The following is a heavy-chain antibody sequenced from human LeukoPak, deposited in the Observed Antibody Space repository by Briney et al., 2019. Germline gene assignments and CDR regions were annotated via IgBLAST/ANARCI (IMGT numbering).Heavy chain of an antibody. Sequence: GSLRLSCAASGFTFSNAWMSWVRQAPGKGLEWVGRIKSKTDGGTTDYAASVKGRFTISRDDSKNTLYLQMNSLKTEDTAVYYCTTDAGVATTLDYWGQGTLVTVSS. CDR2: IKSKTDGGTT. D-gene: IGHD5-12*01. CDR3: TTDAGVATTLDY. V-gene: IGHV3-15*01. CDR1: GFTFSNAW. J-gene: IGHJ4*02.